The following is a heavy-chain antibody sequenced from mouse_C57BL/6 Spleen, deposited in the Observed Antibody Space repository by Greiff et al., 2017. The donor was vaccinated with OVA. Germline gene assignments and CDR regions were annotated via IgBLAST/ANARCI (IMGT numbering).Heavy chain of an antibody. CDR3: ARYHGGFAY. J-gene: IGHJ3*01. CDR2: IRNKANGYTT. Sequence: EVKLVESGGGLVQPGGSLSLSCAASGFTFTDYYMSWVRQPPGKALEWLGFIRNKANGYTTEYSASVKGRFTISRDNSQSILYLQLNALRAEDSATYYCARYHGGFAYWGQGTLVTVSA. CDR1: GFTFTDYY. V-gene: IGHV7-3*01.